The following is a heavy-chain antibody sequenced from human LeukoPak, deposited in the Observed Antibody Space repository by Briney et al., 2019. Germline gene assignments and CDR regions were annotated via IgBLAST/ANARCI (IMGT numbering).Heavy chain of an antibody. V-gene: IGHV4-39*01. CDR2: IYYSGST. CDR1: GGSISSSSYY. D-gene: IGHD3-16*02. J-gene: IGHJ4*02. Sequence: KASETLSLTCTVSGGSISSSSYYRGWIRQPPGKGLEWIGSIYYSGSTYYNPSLKSRVTISVDTSKNQFSPKLSSVTAADTAVYYCARQLMITFGGVIVSGFDYWGQGTLVTVSS. CDR3: ARQLMITFGGVIVSGFDY.